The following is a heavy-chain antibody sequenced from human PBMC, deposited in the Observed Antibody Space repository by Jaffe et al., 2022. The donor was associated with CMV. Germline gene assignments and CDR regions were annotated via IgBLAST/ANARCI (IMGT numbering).Heavy chain of an antibody. D-gene: IGHD6-13*01. CDR2: IWYDGSNK. J-gene: IGHJ4*02. CDR3: ARDRDLHHSSWFDY. V-gene: IGHV3-33*08. CDR1: GFTFSSYG. Sequence: QVQLVESGGGVVQPGRSLRLSCAASGFTFSSYGMHWVRQAPGKGLEWVAVIWYDGSNKYYADSVKGRFTISRDNSKNTLYLQMNSLRAEDTAVYYCARDRDLHHSSWFDYWGQGTLVTVSS.